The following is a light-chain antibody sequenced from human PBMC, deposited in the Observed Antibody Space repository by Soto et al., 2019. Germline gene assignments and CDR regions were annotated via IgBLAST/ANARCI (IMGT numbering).Light chain of an antibody. J-gene: IGLJ2*01. CDR2: LNSDGSH. V-gene: IGLV4-69*01. CDR3: QTLGTGFGL. CDR1: SGHSSYA. Sequence: QPVLTQSPSASASLGASVKLTCTLSSGHSSYAIAWHQQQPEKGPRYLMTLNSDGSHSKGDGIPDRFSGSSSGVERYLTISSLQSEDEADYYCQTLGTGFGLFGGGTQLTVL.